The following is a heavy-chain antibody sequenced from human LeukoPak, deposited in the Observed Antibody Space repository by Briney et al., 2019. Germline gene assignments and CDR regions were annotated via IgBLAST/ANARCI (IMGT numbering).Heavy chain of an antibody. J-gene: IGHJ6*03. CDR1: GGSISSSSYY. V-gene: IGHV4-39*01. CDR2: IYYSGST. Sequence: SATMSLTCTVAGGSISSSSYYWGWIRQPPGKGLEWIGSIYYSGSTYYNPSLKSRVTISVDTSKNQFSLKLSYVTAADTAVYYCARHREQLVGYYYYYMDVWGKGTTVTISS. D-gene: IGHD6-13*01. CDR3: ARHREQLVGYYYYYMDV.